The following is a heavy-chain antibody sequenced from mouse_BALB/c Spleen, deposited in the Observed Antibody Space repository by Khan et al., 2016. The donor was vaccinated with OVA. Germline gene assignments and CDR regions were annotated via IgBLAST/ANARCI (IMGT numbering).Heavy chain of an antibody. D-gene: IGHD1-1*02. V-gene: IGHV5-9-3*01. J-gene: IGHJ4*01. CDR1: GFTFSSYA. CDR3: GRRYGGDRGGTMDY. CDR2: ISSGGTYT. Sequence: EVELVESGGGLVKPGGSLKLPCAASGFTFSSYAMFWVRQIPEKRPERAATISSGGTYTYYPDSLKGRFTISRDNAKNTLYLQMSSLTSEVTTMDYWGRRYGGDRGGTMDYWGQGTAVTVSS.